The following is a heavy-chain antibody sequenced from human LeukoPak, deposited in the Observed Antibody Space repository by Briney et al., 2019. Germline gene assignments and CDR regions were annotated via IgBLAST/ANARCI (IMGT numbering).Heavy chain of an antibody. CDR1: GSYW. J-gene: IGHJ4*02. D-gene: IGHD2-21*01. CDR2: INSDGSWT. Sequence: GGSLRLSCAASGSYWMHWVRQAPGKGLVWVSHINSDGSWTSYADSVKGRFTISKDNAKNTLHLQMNSLRVEDTAVYYCAKDLIRGAAAYCFDYWGQGTLVTVSS. CDR3: AKDLIRGAAAYCFDY. V-gene: IGHV3-74*01.